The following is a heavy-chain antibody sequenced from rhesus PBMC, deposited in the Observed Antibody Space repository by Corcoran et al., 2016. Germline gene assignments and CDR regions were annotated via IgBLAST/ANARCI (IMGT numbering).Heavy chain of an antibody. CDR3: ATLLPGYSGSQIDY. CDR1: GYTFTAYY. Sequence: EVQLVQSGAEVKKPGASVKIYCKASGYTFTAYYLQWVRHAPGKGLEWMGRVDPEDGEARHPHNVQDSVSITEDMSTDTAYMELSSLRSEDTAVYYCATLLPGYSGSQIDYWGQGVLVTVSS. J-gene: IGHJ4*01. V-gene: IGHV1-111*02. D-gene: IGHD6-25*01. CDR2: VDPEDGEA.